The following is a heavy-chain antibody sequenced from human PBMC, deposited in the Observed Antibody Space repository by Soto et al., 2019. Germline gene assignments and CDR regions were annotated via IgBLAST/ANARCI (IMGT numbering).Heavy chain of an antibody. D-gene: IGHD6-19*01. CDR1: GYTLSSFG. CDR3: VRTRQQWLGGDS. Sequence: QAQLVQSGAEVKKPGASVKVSCKASGYTLSSFGIHWVRQAPGHRLEWMGWINAGNGNTKYSQKLQGRVTFSRDTSANTAYMELTSLTSEDTAVYYCVRTRQQWLGGDSWGQGSLVTVSS. J-gene: IGHJ4*02. V-gene: IGHV1-3*01. CDR2: INAGNGNT.